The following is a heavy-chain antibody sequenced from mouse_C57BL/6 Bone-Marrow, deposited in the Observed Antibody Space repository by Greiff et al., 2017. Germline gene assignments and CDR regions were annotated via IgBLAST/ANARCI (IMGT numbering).Heavy chain of an antibody. J-gene: IGHJ2*01. CDR3: ASLYYYGSRYFDD. Sequence: QIQLQQPGAELVRPGTSVTLSCKASGYTFTSYWMHWVKQRPGQGLEWIGVIDPSDSYTNYNQKFKGKATLTVDTSSSTAYMQLSSLTSEDSAVYYCASLYYYGSRYFDDWGQGTTLTVSS. CDR1: GYTFTSYW. D-gene: IGHD1-1*01. CDR2: IDPSDSYT. V-gene: IGHV1-59*01.